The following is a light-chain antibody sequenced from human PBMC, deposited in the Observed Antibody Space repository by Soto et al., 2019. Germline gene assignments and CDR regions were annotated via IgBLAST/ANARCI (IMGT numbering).Light chain of an antibody. Sequence: QSALTQPASVSGSPGQWITISCTGTSSDVGGYNYVSWYQQHPGKAPKLMIYDVSNRPSGVSNRFSGSKSGNTASLTISGLQAEDEAYYYCSSYTSSSTLYVFGTGTKLTVL. J-gene: IGLJ1*01. V-gene: IGLV2-14*01. CDR2: DVS. CDR3: SSYTSSSTLYV. CDR1: SSDVGGYNY.